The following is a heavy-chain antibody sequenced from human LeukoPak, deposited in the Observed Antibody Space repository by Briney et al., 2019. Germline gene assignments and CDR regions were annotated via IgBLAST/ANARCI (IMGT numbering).Heavy chain of an antibody. Sequence: GGSLRLSCAASGFTFSSYGMHWVRQAPGKGLEGGAFIRYDGSNTYYADSVKGRFTISRDNSKNTLSLQMNSLRGEDTAVYYCAKDRGYASPSGGDYWGQGTLVTVSS. CDR2: IRYDGSNT. CDR1: GFTFSSYG. V-gene: IGHV3-30*02. D-gene: IGHD6-6*01. J-gene: IGHJ4*02. CDR3: AKDRGYASPSGGDY.